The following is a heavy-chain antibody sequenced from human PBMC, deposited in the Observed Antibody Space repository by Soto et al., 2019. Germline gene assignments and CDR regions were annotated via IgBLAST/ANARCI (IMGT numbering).Heavy chain of an antibody. CDR2: IIPIFGTA. V-gene: IGHV1-69*12. CDR1: GGTFSSYA. Sequence: QVQLVQSGAEVKKPGSSVKVSCKASGGTFSSYAISWVRQAPGQGLEWMGGIIPIFGTANYAQKFQGRVTITADESTSTAYMELSSLRSEDTAVYYCARARPRDGYNFGSGHFDYWGQGTLVTVSS. D-gene: IGHD5-12*01. J-gene: IGHJ4*02. CDR3: ARARPRDGYNFGSGHFDY.